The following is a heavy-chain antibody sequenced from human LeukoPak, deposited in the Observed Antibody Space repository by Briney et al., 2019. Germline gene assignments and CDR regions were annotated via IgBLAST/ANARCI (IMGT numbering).Heavy chain of an antibody. V-gene: IGHV4-61*02. J-gene: IGHJ5*02. CDR1: GDSISSGDYY. CDR2: SYTGGGT. CDR3: ARNWRRGWFDP. Sequence: SETLSFTCAVSGDSISSGDYYWSWIRQPAGKGLEWIGRSYTGGGTNYNPSLKSRVTISEDMSKNQFSLKLSSVTAADTAVYYCARNWRRGWFDPWGQGILVTVSS. D-gene: IGHD1-1*01.